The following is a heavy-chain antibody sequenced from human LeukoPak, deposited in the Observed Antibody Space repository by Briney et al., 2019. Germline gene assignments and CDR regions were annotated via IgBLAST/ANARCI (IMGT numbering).Heavy chain of an antibody. CDR1: GGSFSGYY. J-gene: IGHJ4*02. CDR2: INHSGST. D-gene: IGHD3-22*01. CDR3: ARDGNQNYYDSSGGFDY. V-gene: IGHV4-34*01. Sequence: PSETLSLTCAVYGGSFSGYYWSWIRQPPGKGLEWIGEINHSGSTNYNPSLKSRVTISVDTSKNQFSLKLSSVTAADTAVYYCARDGNQNYYDSSGGFDYWGRGTLVAVSS.